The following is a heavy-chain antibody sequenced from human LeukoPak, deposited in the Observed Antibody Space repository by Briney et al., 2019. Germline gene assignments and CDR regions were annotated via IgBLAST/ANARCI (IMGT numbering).Heavy chain of an antibody. CDR3: AKDAEMHYYDRSGYCDY. V-gene: IGHV3-9*01. D-gene: IGHD3-22*01. CDR1: GFTFDDYA. CDR2: ITWNSGTI. Sequence: GGSLRLSCVASGFTFDDYAMHWVRHAPGKGLEWVSGITWNSGTIAYADSVRGRFTISRDNAKNSLYLQMNSLRAEDTALYYCAKDAEMHYYDRSGYCDYWGQGTLVTVSS. J-gene: IGHJ4*02.